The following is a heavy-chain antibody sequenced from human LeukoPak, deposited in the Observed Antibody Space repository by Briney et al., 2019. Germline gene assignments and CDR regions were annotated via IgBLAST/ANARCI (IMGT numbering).Heavy chain of an antibody. J-gene: IGHJ3*02. V-gene: IGHV5-51*01. CDR2: IYPGDSDT. D-gene: IGHD3-9*01. Sequence: GESLKISCKGSGYSFTSYWIGWVRQMPGKGLEWMGIIYPGDSDTRYSPSFQGQVTISADKSISTAYLQWGSLKASDTAMYYCARQTYVLRYFDWLSSNAFDIWGQGTMVTVSS. CDR3: ARQTYVLRYFDWLSSNAFDI. CDR1: GYSFTSYW.